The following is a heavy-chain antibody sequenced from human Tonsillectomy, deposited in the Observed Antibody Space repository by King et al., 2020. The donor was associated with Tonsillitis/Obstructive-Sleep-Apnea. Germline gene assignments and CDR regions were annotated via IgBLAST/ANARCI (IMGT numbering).Heavy chain of an antibody. V-gene: IGHV4-34*12. Sequence: VQLQQWGAGLLKPSETLSLTCAVYGGSFSGYYWSWIRQTPGKGLEWIGESIHGGSTNYNPSLKSRVTISLDTSTNQFSLKLISVTAADTAVYYCARELVVPSARGDGFDIWGQGTMVTVSS. J-gene: IGHJ3*02. D-gene: IGHD3-22*01. CDR2: SIHGGST. CDR1: GGSFSGYY. CDR3: ARELVVPSARGDGFDI.